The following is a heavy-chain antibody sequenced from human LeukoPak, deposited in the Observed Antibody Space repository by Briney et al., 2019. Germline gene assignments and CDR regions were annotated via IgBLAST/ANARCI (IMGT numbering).Heavy chain of an antibody. CDR2: MYYSGST. CDR1: GGSISSSNYY. D-gene: IGHD3-3*01. Sequence: SETLSLTCTVSGGSISSSNYYWGWIRQPPGKGLEWIGSMYYSGSTYYNPSLERRVTISVDTSKNQFSLKLSSVTAADTAVYYCARVRFLESYYFDYWGQGTLVTVSS. J-gene: IGHJ4*02. CDR3: ARVRFLESYYFDY. V-gene: IGHV4-39*07.